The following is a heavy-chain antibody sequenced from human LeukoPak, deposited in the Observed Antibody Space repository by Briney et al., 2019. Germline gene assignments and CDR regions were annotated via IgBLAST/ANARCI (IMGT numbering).Heavy chain of an antibody. CDR1: VFTFSSYQ. Sequence: GGSLRLSCAASVFTFSSYQRNWVRQAPGKGLEWVSYISRTGSTIYYADSVKGRFTISRDNAKNSLYLQMNSLRAEDTAVYYCARSTTINSVDYWGQGTLVTVSS. CDR2: ISRTGSTI. J-gene: IGHJ4*02. D-gene: IGHD1-26*01. V-gene: IGHV3-48*03. CDR3: ARSTTINSVDY.